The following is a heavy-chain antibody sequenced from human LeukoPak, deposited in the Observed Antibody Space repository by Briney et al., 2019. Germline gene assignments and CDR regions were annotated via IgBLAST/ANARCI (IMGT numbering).Heavy chain of an antibody. D-gene: IGHD5-12*01. CDR1: GFTFDDYA. Sequence: GGSLRLSCAASGFTFDDYAMHWVRQPPGKGLGWVSLISGDGGSTYYADSVKGRFTISRDNSKNSLYLQMNSLRTEDTALYYCAKDILGGGYSGDAFDYWGQGTLVTVSS. CDR2: ISGDGGST. J-gene: IGHJ4*02. CDR3: AKDILGGGYSGDAFDY. V-gene: IGHV3-43*02.